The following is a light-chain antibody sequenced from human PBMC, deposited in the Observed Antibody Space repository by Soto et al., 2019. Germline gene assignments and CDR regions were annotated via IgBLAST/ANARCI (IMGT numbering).Light chain of an antibody. Sequence: QSALTQPPSASGSPGQSVTISCTGTSSDVGGYNYVSWYQQHPGKAPKLMIYEVNERPSGVPDRFSGSKSGNTASLTVSGLQAEDEADYYCSSYAGSNNVYVFGTGTKVTVL. CDR3: SSYAGSNNVYV. CDR2: EVN. CDR1: SSDVGGYNY. J-gene: IGLJ1*01. V-gene: IGLV2-8*01.